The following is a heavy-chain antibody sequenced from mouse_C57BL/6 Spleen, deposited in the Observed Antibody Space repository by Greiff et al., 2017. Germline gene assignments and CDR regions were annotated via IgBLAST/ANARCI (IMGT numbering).Heavy chain of an antibody. CDR1: GYTFTSYW. J-gene: IGHJ2*01. Sequence: QVQLQQPGAELVKPGASVKLSCKASGYTFTSYWISWVKQRPGQGLEWIGEIYPGSGSTNYNEKFKGKATLTVDKSSSTAYMELRSLTSEDSAVYAGGRDLEYGGSFDYWGQGTTLTVSS. D-gene: IGHD1-1*01. V-gene: IGHV1-81*01. CDR3: GRDLEYGGSFDY. CDR2: IYPGSGST.